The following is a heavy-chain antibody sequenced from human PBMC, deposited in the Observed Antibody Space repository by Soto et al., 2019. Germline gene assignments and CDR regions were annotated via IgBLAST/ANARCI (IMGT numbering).Heavy chain of an antibody. CDR3: ARGGVAGTSYYYYYGMDV. Sequence: VASVKVSCKASGGTFSSYAISWVRQAPGQGLEWMGGIVPIFGTANYAQKFQGRVTITADKSTSTAYMELSSLRSEDTAVYYCARGGVAGTSYYYYYGMDVWGQGTTVTVS. V-gene: IGHV1-69*06. CDR2: IVPIFGTA. J-gene: IGHJ6*02. D-gene: IGHD6-19*01. CDR1: GGTFSSYA.